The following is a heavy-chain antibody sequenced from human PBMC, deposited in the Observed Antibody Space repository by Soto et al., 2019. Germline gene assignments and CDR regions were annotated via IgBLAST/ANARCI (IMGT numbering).Heavy chain of an antibody. CDR3: ARGPRGYSYGPPTYYFDY. CDR1: GGSISSYY. J-gene: IGHJ4*02. V-gene: IGHV4-59*01. CDR2: IYYSGST. D-gene: IGHD5-18*01. Sequence: PSETLSLTCTVSGGSISSYYWSWIRQPPGKGLEWIGYIYYSGSTNYNPSLKSRVTISVDTSKNQFSLKLSSVTAADTAVYYCARGPRGYSYGPPTYYFDYWGQGTLVTVPQ.